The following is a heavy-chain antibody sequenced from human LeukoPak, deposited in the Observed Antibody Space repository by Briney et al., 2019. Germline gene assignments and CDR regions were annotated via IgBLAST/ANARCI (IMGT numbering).Heavy chain of an antibody. CDR1: GYTFTGYY. V-gene: IGHV1-2*02. Sequence: ASVKVSCKASGYTFTGYYMHWVRQAPGQGLEWMGWINPNSGGTNYAQKFQGRVTMTRDTSISTAYMELSRLRSDDTAVYYCAREDIAALPRIDYWGQGTLVTVSS. CDR2: INPNSGGT. CDR3: AREDIAALPRIDY. J-gene: IGHJ4*02. D-gene: IGHD6-6*01.